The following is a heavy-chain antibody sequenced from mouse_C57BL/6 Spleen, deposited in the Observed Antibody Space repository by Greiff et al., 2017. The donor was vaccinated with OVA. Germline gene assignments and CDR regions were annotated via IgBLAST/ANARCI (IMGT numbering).Heavy chain of an antibody. Sequence: VLLKESGGGLVQPGGSMKLSCVASGFTFSNYWMNWVRQSPEKGLEWVGQIRVKSDNYATHYAESVKGRFTISRDDSKCSVYLQLINLRAEDTGIYYCTLTGFAYWRQGTLVTVSA. J-gene: IGHJ3*01. D-gene: IGHD4-1*01. CDR1: GFTFSNYW. CDR3: TLTGFAY. V-gene: IGHV6-3*01. CDR2: IRVKSDNYAT.